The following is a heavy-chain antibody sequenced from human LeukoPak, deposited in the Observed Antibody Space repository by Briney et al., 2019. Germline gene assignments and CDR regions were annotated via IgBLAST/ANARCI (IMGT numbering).Heavy chain of an antibody. Sequence: SETLSLTCAVYGGSFSGYYWSWIRQPPGKGLEWIGEINHSGSTNYNPSLKSRVTISVDTSKNQFSLKLNSVTAADTAVYYCAGHSSSDAFDVWGQGTMVTVSS. J-gene: IGHJ3*01. CDR3: AGHSSSDAFDV. D-gene: IGHD6-13*01. CDR1: GGSFSGYY. V-gene: IGHV4-34*01. CDR2: INHSGST.